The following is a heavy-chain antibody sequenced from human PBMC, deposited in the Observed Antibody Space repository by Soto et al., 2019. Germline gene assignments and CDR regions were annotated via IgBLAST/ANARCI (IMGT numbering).Heavy chain of an antibody. CDR3: ARSRGYDFWSGYSSDGMDV. J-gene: IGHJ6*02. CDR1: GFTFSRYS. V-gene: IGHV3-21*01. Sequence: EVQLVESGGGLVKPGGSLRLSCAASGFTFSRYSMNWVRQAPGRGLEWVSSISSSSSYIYYADSVKGRFTISRDNAKNSLYLQMNSLRAEDTAVYYCARSRGYDFWSGYSSDGMDVWGQGTTVTVSS. CDR2: ISSSSSYI. D-gene: IGHD3-3*01.